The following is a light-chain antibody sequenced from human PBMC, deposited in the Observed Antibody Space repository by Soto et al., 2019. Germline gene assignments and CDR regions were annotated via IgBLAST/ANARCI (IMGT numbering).Light chain of an antibody. Sequence: DIVLTQSPDSLAVSLGERATINCKSIDNILYSSDNKNYLSWYQQRPGQPPKLLFYWASTRESGVPDRFSGSGSGTHFTLTITSLQAEDVAVYYCQQYYSSPPTFGQGTKVDIK. CDR3: QQYYSSPPT. J-gene: IGKJ1*01. V-gene: IGKV4-1*01. CDR2: WAS. CDR1: DNILYSSDNKNY.